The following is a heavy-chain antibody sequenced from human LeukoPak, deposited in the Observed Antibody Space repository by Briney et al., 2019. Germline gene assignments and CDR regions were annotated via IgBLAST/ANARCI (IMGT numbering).Heavy chain of an antibody. CDR1: GFTFSSYA. D-gene: IGHD5-12*01. J-gene: IGHJ4*02. V-gene: IGHV3-23*01. CDR3: AKDIVATKRPPTLDY. Sequence: PGGSLRLSCAASGFTFSSYAMSWVRQAPGKGLEWVSAISGSGGSTYYADSVKGRFTISRDNSKNTLYLQMNSLRAEDTAVYYCAKDIVATKRPPTLDYWGQGTLVTVSS. CDR2: ISGSGGST.